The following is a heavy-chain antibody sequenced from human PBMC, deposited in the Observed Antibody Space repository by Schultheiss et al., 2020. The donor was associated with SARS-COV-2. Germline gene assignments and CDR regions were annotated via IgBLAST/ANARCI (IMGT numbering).Heavy chain of an antibody. Sequence: GGSLRLSCAASGFTFSSYGMHWVRQAPGKGLEWVAVISYDGSNKYYADSVKGRFTISRDSSKNTLYLQMNSLRAEDTAVYYCARGHSSGYYNYFDYWGQGTLVTVSS. D-gene: IGHD3-22*01. V-gene: IGHV3-30*03. CDR2: ISYDGSNK. CDR1: GFTFSSYG. J-gene: IGHJ4*02. CDR3: ARGHSSGYYNYFDY.